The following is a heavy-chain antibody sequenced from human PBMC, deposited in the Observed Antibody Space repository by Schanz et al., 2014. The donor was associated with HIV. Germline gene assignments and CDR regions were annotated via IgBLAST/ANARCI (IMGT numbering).Heavy chain of an antibody. Sequence: EAQLLESGGGLVQPGGSLRLSCAVSGFTISSNYMSWVRQAPGKGLEWVSVVYIGDSTFYANSVKGRFTISRDNSKKTLYLQIXXXXLDDTAIYYCARGLPGLEYWGQGVLATVPS. D-gene: IGHD2-2*01. CDR1: GFTISSNY. CDR2: VYIGDST. CDR3: ARGLPGLEY. V-gene: IGHV3-66*01. J-gene: IGHJ4*02.